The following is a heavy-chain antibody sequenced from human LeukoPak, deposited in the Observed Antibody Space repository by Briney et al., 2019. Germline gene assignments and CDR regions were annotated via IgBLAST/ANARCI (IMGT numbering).Heavy chain of an antibody. V-gene: IGHV3-23*01. Sequence: PGGSLRLSCAASGFTFSCYAMHWVRQAPGKGLEWVSAISGSGGSTYYADSVKGRFTISRDNSKNTLYLQMNSLRAEDTAVYYCAKSPYRGGSSWTEFDYWGQGTLVTVSS. CDR3: AKSPYRGGSSWTEFDY. CDR2: ISGSGGST. D-gene: IGHD6-13*01. CDR1: GFTFSCYA. J-gene: IGHJ4*02.